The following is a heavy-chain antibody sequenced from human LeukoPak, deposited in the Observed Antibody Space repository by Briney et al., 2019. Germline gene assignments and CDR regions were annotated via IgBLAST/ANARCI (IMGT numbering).Heavy chain of an antibody. CDR3: ARYNSVLPFDS. CDR2: INPNSGGT. J-gene: IGHJ4*02. V-gene: IGHV1-2*02. Sequence: GASVKVSCKASGYTFTTYYIHWVRQAPGRGLDWMGWINPNSGGTIYAQKFQGRVTMTRDTSISTAYMELSGLKSDDTAVYYCARYNSVLPFDSWGQGTLVTVSS. D-gene: IGHD6-19*01. CDR1: GYTFTTYY.